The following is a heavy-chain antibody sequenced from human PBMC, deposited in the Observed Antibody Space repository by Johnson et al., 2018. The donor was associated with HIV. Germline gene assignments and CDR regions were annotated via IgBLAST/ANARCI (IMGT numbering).Heavy chain of an antibody. CDR1: GFTVSGNY. V-gene: IGHV3-53*01. Sequence: VQLVESGGGVVQPGGSLRLSCAASGFTVSGNYMSWVRQAPGKGLEWVSVIYSGGSTYYADSVKGRFTISRDNAKNSLYLQMSSLRAEDTAVYYCAKGRSGSSYDALDAWGQGTMVTVSS. J-gene: IGHJ3*01. CDR3: AKGRSGSSYDALDA. D-gene: IGHD6-6*01. CDR2: IYSGGST.